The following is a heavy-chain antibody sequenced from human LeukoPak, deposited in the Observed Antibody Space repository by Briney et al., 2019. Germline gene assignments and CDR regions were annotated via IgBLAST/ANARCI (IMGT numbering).Heavy chain of an antibody. CDR1: GFTFNTYW. J-gene: IGHJ4*02. CDR3: ARVPFCSGPTCYGFFDY. V-gene: IGHV3-7*03. D-gene: IGHD2-15*01. CDR2: INKDGSEK. Sequence: GGSLRLSCAASGFTFNTYWMNWVRQAPGKGLEGVASINKDGSEKYYVDSMKGRFTISRDNAKNSLYLQMNSLRAEDTAVYYCARVPFCSGPTCYGFFDYWGQGTLVTVSS.